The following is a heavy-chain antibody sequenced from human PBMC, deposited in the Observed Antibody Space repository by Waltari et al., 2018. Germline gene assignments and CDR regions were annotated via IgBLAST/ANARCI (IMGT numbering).Heavy chain of an antibody. Sequence: QVQLQESGPGLVKPSQTLSLTCTVSGGSISSGGYYRSWSRQAPGKGLEWIGYIYYSGSTYYNPSLKSRVTISVDTSKNQFSLKLSSVTAADTAVYYCARVVDCGGDCYPLQYYFDYWGQGTLVTVSS. CDR2: IYYSGST. J-gene: IGHJ4*02. D-gene: IGHD2-21*02. V-gene: IGHV4-31*03. CDR1: GGSISSGGYY. CDR3: ARVVDCGGDCYPLQYYFDY.